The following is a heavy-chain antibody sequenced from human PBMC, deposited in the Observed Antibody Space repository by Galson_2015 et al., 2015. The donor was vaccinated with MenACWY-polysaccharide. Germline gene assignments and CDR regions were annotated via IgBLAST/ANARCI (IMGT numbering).Heavy chain of an antibody. J-gene: IGHJ4*02. CDR2: MAYVGSDT. CDR3: AKDQGRRYYDFWSGSKGVLVD. V-gene: IGHV3-30*18. CDR1: GFTFGHYN. D-gene: IGHD3-3*01. Sequence: SLSLSCAASGFTFGHYNMHWVRQAPGKGPEWMAVMAYVGSDTFYADSVKGRFTISRDNSKSTLYLQLNSLRAEDTAVYYCAKDQGRRYYDFWSGSKGVLVDWGQGTLVTVSS.